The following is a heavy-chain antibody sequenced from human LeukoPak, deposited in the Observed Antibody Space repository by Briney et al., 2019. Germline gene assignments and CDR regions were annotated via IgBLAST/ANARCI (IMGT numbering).Heavy chain of an antibody. J-gene: IGHJ4*02. CDR3: ARDQGSGSYSSRLLDY. CDR2: INPDSGGT. D-gene: IGHD1-26*01. Sequence: ASVKVSCKASGYRFTGHYMHWVRQAPGQGLEWMGRINPDSGGTYSAQKFQGRVTMTRDTSISTAYMEVSGLRSDDTAVYYCARDQGSGSYSSRLLDYWGQGTVLTVSS. V-gene: IGHV1-2*06. CDR1: GYRFTGHY.